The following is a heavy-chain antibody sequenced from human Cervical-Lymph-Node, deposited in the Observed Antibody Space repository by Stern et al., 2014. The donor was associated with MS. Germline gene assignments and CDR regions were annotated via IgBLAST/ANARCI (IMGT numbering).Heavy chain of an antibody. CDR1: GFTFSHYS. D-gene: IGHD4-17*01. J-gene: IGHJ4*02. Sequence: EVQLVESGGGLVKPGESLRLSCDASGFTFSHYSINWVRQAPGKGLEWIASISNDSTPPFYSYSVDGRFTISIDTAKDSVSLHMVSLRAEDTAVYYCARARVGDYARSPHLDSWGQGTLVTVSS. CDR2: ISNDSTPP. V-gene: IGHV3-21*01. CDR3: ARARVGDYARSPHLDS.